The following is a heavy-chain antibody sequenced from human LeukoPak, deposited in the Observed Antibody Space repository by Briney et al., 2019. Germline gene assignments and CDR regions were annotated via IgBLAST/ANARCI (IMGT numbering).Heavy chain of an antibody. CDR3: ARERHSNIYY. Sequence: PSETLSLTCTVSGGSISSYYWSWIRQPPGKGLEWIGYIYYSGSTNYNPSLKSRVTISVDTSKNQFSLKLSSVTAADTAVYYCARERHSNIYYWGQGTLVTVSS. J-gene: IGHJ4*02. V-gene: IGHV4-59*01. D-gene: IGHD3-3*02. CDR2: IYYSGST. CDR1: GGSISSYY.